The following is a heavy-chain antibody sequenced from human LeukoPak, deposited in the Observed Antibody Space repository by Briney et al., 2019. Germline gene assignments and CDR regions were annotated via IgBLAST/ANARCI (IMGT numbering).Heavy chain of an antibody. D-gene: IGHD6-13*01. CDR1: GGTFSSYA. V-gene: IGHV1-69*13. Sequence: SVKVSCKASGGTFSSYAISWVRQAPGQGLEWMGGIIPIFGTANYAQKFQGRVTITADESTSTAYMELGSLRSEDTAVYYCARAAAGTGRPYYFDYWGQGTLVTVSS. CDR2: IIPIFGTA. CDR3: ARAAAGTGRPYYFDY. J-gene: IGHJ4*02.